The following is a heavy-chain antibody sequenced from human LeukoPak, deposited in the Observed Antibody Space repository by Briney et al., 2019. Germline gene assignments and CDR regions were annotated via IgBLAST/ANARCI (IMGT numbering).Heavy chain of an antibody. CDR2: IYYAGSS. D-gene: IGHD1-14*01. Sequence: SETLSLTCTVSGDSINSGYYGGWIRQPPGKGLEWIANIYYAGSSNYNPSLKSRVSVSIDASKNHLSLKLTSVTAADTAIYCARQAVIIPTGVEGPWFDPWGQGTLVAVSS. CDR1: GDSINSGYY. J-gene: IGHJ5*02. CDR3: ARQAVIIPTGVEGPWFDP. V-gene: IGHV4-59*08.